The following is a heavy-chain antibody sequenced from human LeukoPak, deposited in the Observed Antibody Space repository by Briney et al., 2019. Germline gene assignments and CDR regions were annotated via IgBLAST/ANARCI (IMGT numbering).Heavy chain of an antibody. CDR3: ARDNTMVRGVLDAFDI. CDR2: ISSSSYI. J-gene: IGHJ3*02. Sequence: GGSLRLSCAASGFTFSSYSMNWVRQAPGKGLEWVSSISSSSYIYYADSVKGRFTISRDNAKNSLYLQMNSLRAEDTAVYYCARDNTMVRGVLDAFDIWGQGTMVTVSS. CDR1: GFTFSSYS. V-gene: IGHV3-21*01. D-gene: IGHD3-10*01.